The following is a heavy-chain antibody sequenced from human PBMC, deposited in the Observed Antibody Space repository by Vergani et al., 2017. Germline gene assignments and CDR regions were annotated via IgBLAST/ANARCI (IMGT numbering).Heavy chain of an antibody. J-gene: IGHJ6*02. V-gene: IGHV1-69*01. CDR3: ARDPDYGGKGSYGMDV. D-gene: IGHD4-23*01. CDR1: GGTFSSYA. CDR2: IFPIFGTA. Sequence: QVQLVQSGAEVKKPGSSVKVSCKASGGTFSSYAISWVRQAPGQGLEWMGGIFPIFGTANYAQKFQGRVTITADESTSTAYMELSSLRSEDTAVYYCARDPDYGGKGSYGMDVWGQGTTVTVSS.